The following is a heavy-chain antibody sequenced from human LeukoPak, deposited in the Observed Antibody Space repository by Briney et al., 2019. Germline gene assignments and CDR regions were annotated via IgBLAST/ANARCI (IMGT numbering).Heavy chain of an antibody. CDR1: GFTFSSYA. V-gene: IGHV3-64*01. J-gene: IGHJ6*02. CDR3: ARDPAVGVPRLPFRYGMDV. Sequence: GGSLRLSCAASGFTFSSYAMHWVRQAPGKGLEYVSAISSNGGSTYYANSVKGRFTISRDNSKNTLYLQMGSLRAEDMAVYYCARDPAVGVPRLPFRYGMDVWGQGTTVTVSS. CDR2: ISSNGGST. D-gene: IGHD1-26*01.